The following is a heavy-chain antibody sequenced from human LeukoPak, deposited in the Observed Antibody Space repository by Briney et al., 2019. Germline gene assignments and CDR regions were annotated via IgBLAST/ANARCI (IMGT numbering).Heavy chain of an antibody. J-gene: IGHJ4*02. CDR3: ARWADWSGYYEGYFDY. Sequence: SVKVSCKASGGTFSSYAISWVRQAPGQGLEWMGGIIPIFGTANYAQKFQGRVTITADESTGTAYMELSSLRSEDTAVYYCARWADWSGYYEGYFDYWGQGTLVTVSS. D-gene: IGHD3-3*01. CDR2: IIPIFGTA. CDR1: GGTFSSYA. V-gene: IGHV1-69*13.